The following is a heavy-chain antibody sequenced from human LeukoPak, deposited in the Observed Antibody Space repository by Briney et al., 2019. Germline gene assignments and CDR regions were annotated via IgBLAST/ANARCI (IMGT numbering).Heavy chain of an antibody. CDR1: SGSITSSVYY. J-gene: IGHJ5*02. D-gene: IGHD2-15*01. V-gene: IGHV4-39*02. CDR2: INYSGDT. Sequence: SETLSLTCTVSSGSITSSVYYCSWIRQPPGKGLEWIAGINYSGDTHYNPPLKSRVTISVDTSKTHFSLNLSSVTAADTAVYYCAIYSSSSGRIDPWGQGTLV. CDR3: AIYSSSSGRIDP.